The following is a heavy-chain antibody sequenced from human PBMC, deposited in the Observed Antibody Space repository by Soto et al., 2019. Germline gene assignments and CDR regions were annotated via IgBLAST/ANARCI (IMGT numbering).Heavy chain of an antibody. CDR1: GFTFSSYG. D-gene: IGHD3-22*01. Sequence: GGSLRLSCAASGFTFSSYGMHWVRQAPGKGLEWVPVTWYDGSNKYYADSLKGRFTISRDNAKNSLYLQMNSLRAEDTALYYCARVLSSGNADPFDYWGQGTLVTVSS. J-gene: IGHJ4*02. CDR3: ARVLSSGNADPFDY. V-gene: IGHV3-33*08. CDR2: TWYDGSNK.